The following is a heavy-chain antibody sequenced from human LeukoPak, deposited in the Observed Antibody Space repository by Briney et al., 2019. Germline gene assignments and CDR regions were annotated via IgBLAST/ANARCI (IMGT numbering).Heavy chain of an antibody. J-gene: IGHJ5*02. CDR3: ARGPGASGSYCLIENWFDP. Sequence: GGSLRLSCAASGFTFNTYAMHWVRQAPGKGLEWVAVIWYDGSNNYYADSVKGRFTISRDNSMTTLYLQMNSLTAEDTALYFCARGPGASGSYCLIENWFDPCGQGTQVTVSS. CDR2: IWYDGSNN. V-gene: IGHV3-33*01. D-gene: IGHD3-10*01. CDR1: GFTFNTYA.